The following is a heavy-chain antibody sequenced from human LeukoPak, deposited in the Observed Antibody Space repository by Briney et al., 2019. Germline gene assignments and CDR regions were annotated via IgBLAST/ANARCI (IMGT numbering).Heavy chain of an antibody. D-gene: IGHD3-3*01. CDR2: INPNSGGT. J-gene: IGHJ6*03. CDR1: GYTFTGYY. V-gene: IGHV1-2*02. CDR3: ARTGLRFLTYYYMDV. Sequence: ASVKVSCKASGYTFTGYYMHWVRQAPGQGLEWMGWINPNSGGTNYAQKFQGRVTINRDTSISTAYMELSRLRSDDTAVYYCARTGLRFLTYYYMDVWGKGTTVTVSS.